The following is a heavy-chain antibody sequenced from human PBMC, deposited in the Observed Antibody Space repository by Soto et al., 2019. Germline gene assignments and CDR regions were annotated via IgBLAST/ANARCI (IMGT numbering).Heavy chain of an antibody. Sequence: QVQLVQSGAEVKKPGASVKVSCKASGYTFTSYYMHWVRQAPGQGLEWMGIINPSGGSTSYAKKCQGRFTITRDTSTSTDYMELRSLRSEETAVYYCAREEGRDYGYWGQGTLVTVSS. CDR3: AREEGRDYGY. J-gene: IGHJ4*02. CDR1: GYTFTSYY. D-gene: IGHD4-17*01. CDR2: INPSGGST. V-gene: IGHV1-46*01.